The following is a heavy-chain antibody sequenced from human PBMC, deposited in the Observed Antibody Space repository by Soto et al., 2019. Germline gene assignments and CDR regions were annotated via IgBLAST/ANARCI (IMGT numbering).Heavy chain of an antibody. CDR2: ISDNGST. J-gene: IGHJ4*02. D-gene: IGHD5-18*01. V-gene: IGHV4-31*03. Sequence: QVQLQESGPGLVKPSQTLSLTCTVSGGSISSAAYYWSWLRQHPGKGLEWIGYISDNGSTYYTPSLKSRVIISADTSKNQFSLNLTSVTAADKAVYYCGREYTYGSNFFDCWGQGALVTVSS. CDR1: GGSISSAAYY. CDR3: GREYTYGSNFFDC.